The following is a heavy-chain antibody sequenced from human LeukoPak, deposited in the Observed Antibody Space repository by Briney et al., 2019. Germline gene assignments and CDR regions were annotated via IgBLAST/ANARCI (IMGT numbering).Heavy chain of an antibody. CDR3: ARVRRITMIVVVIRSLYYFGY. D-gene: IGHD3-22*01. J-gene: IGHJ4*02. V-gene: IGHV4-39*07. CDR2: IYYSGNT. Sequence: SETLSLTCTVSGVSISSSNSYWGWIRQPPGKGLEWIGSIYYSGNTYYNASLKSQVSISIDTSKNQFSLKLSSVTAADTAVYYCARVRRITMIVVVIRSLYYFGYWGQGTLVTVSS. CDR1: GVSISSSNSY.